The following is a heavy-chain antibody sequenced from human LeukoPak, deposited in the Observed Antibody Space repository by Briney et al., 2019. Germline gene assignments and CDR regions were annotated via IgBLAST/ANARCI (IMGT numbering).Heavy chain of an antibody. CDR3: ARGPGDY. CDR2: INPTGGST. CDR1: GYTFTTYY. J-gene: IGHJ4*02. V-gene: IGHV1-46*01. Sequence: ASVKVSCKASGYTFTTYYMHWVRQAPGQGLGWMGIINPTGGSTSYAQKFQGRVTMTRDTSTSTVYLQLSSLRSEDTAVYYCARGPGDYWGQGTLVTVSS. D-gene: IGHD3-10*01.